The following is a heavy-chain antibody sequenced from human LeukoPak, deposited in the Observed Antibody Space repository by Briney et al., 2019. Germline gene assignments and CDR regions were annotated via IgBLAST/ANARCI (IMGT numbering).Heavy chain of an antibody. CDR3: ARGFVVAPRAFDY. V-gene: IGHV4-31*03. CDR2: IYYSGST. J-gene: IGHJ4*02. D-gene: IGHD2-21*01. CDR1: GGSISSGGYY. Sequence: SETLSLTCTVSGGSISSGGYYWSWIRQHPGKGLEWIGYIYYSGSTYYNPSLKSRVTISVDTSKNQFSLKLSSVTAADTAVYYCARGFVVAPRAFDYWGQGTLVTVSS.